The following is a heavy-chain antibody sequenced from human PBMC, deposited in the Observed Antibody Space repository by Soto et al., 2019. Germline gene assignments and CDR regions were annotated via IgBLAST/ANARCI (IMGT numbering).Heavy chain of an antibody. V-gene: IGHV6-1*01. Sequence: TLSLTCAISGDNVSSNIGAWCWVRQSPSRGLEWLGRTLYRSKWHEDYAISMQGRIIINADTSKNQFSLQLNSVTPEDTAVYFCASEKRTMPGSRGYFDYWGQGTLVTVSS. J-gene: IGHJ4*02. D-gene: IGHD2-2*01. CDR3: ASEKRTMPGSRGYFDY. CDR2: TLYRSKWHE. CDR1: GDNVSSNIGA.